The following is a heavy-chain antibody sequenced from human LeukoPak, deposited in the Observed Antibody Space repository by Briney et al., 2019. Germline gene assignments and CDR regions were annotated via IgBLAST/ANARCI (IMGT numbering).Heavy chain of an antibody. CDR1: GYSISSGYY. V-gene: IGHV4-38-2*02. CDR3: ARDSLFAFDP. CDR2: IYHSGST. Sequence: SETLSLTCTVSGYSISSGYYWGWIRQPPGKGLEWIGSIYHSGSTYYNPSLKSRVTISVDTSKNQFSLKLSSVTAADTAVYYCARDSLFAFDPWGQGTLVIVSS. D-gene: IGHD3-10*02. J-gene: IGHJ5*02.